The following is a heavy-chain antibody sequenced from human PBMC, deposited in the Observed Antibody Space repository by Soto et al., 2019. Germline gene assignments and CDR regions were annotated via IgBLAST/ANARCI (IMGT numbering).Heavy chain of an antibody. CDR1: GFTFSSSA. CDR3: ASAKAVVIAALGI. J-gene: IGHJ3*02. V-gene: IGHV3-23*01. D-gene: IGHD2-21*01. CDR2: VSENGGSRGGT. Sequence: EVQLLESGGGLVQPGGSLRLSCTASGFTFSSSAMNWVRQAPGQGLEWVASVSENGGSRGGTYYADSVKGRFTISRDNSKNTLYLQMDSLRGADTAVYYRASAKAVVIAALGIWGQRTMVTVSS.